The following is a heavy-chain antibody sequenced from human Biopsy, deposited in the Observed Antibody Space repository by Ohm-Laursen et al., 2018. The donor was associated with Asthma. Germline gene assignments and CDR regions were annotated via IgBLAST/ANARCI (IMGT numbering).Heavy chain of an antibody. D-gene: IGHD2-2*01. Sequence: LSLTCAASGFTFTSYWMSWVRQAPGKGLEWVANIKKDGSEKYYVDSVKGRFTISRDNAKNSLYLHMNSLRAEDTAVYYCARGGYCTSPTCPWGRYATDVWGQGTTVTVSS. V-gene: IGHV3-7*01. CDR2: IKKDGSEK. J-gene: IGHJ6*02. CDR3: ARGGYCTSPTCPWGRYATDV. CDR1: GFTFTSYW.